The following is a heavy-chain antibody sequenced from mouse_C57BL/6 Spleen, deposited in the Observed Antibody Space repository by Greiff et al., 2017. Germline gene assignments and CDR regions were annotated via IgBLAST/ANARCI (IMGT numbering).Heavy chain of an antibody. Sequence: VKLMESGPGLVQPSQSLSITCTVSGFSLTSYGVHWVRQSPGKGLEWLGVIWRGGSTDYNAAFMSRLSITKDNSKSQVFFKMNSLQADDTAIYYCAKKDGSSYGYFDVWGTGTTVTVSS. CDR2: IWRGGST. CDR1: GFSLTSYG. J-gene: IGHJ1*03. CDR3: AKKDGSSYGYFDV. V-gene: IGHV2-5*01. D-gene: IGHD1-1*01.